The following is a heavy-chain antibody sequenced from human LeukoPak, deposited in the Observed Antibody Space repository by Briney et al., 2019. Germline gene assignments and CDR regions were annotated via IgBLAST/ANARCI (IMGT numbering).Heavy chain of an antibody. CDR2: ISYDGSNK. D-gene: IGHD3-22*01. CDR1: GFTFSSYG. J-gene: IGHJ4*02. Sequence: PGGSLRLSCAASGFTFSSYGMHWVRQAPGKGLEWVAVISYDGSNKYYADSVKGRFTTSRDNAKNTLYLQMNSLRAEDTAVYYCAKGSMIVVVISTFDYWGQGTLVTVSS. V-gene: IGHV3-30*18. CDR3: AKGSMIVVVISTFDY.